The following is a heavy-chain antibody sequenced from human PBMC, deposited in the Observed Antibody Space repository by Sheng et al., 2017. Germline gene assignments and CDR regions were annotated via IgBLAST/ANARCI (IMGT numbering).Heavy chain of an antibody. CDR2: IYSGGST. CDR3: AKLGKSVSYGDYRFPFDI. D-gene: IGHD4-17*01. CDR1: GFTLSSDY. J-gene: IGHJ3*02. Sequence: DVQLVESGGGLIQPGESLRLSCAASGFTLSSDYMTWVRQSPGKGLEWVSVIYSGGSTYYADSVKGRFTISRDISKNTLFLQMNSLRVEDTGVYYCAKLGKSVSYGDYRFPFDIWGQGTMVAVSS. V-gene: IGHV3-53*01.